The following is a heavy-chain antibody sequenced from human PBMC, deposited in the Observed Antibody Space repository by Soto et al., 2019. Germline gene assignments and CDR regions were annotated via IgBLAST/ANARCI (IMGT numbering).Heavy chain of an antibody. CDR1: GGSISSGDYY. V-gene: IGHV4-30-4*01. J-gene: IGHJ4*02. CDR3: ARVDWGYSGYEFDY. D-gene: IGHD5-12*01. CDR2: IYYSGST. Sequence: QVQLQESGPGLVKPSQTLSLTCTVSGGSISSGDYYWSWIRQPPGKGLEWIGYIYYSGSTYYNPSPKSRVTIPVDTSKTQFSLKLSSVTAADTDVYYCARVDWGYSGYEFDYWGQGTLVTVSS.